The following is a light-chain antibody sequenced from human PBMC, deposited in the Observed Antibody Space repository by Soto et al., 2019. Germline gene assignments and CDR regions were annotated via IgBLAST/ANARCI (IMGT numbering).Light chain of an antibody. CDR3: QTWGTGLLV. CDR1: SGHSSYA. V-gene: IGLV4-69*01. CDR2: LNSDGSH. J-gene: IGLJ3*02. Sequence: QSVLTQSTSASASLGASVKLTCTLSSGHSSYAIAWHQQQPEKGPRYLMKLNSDGSHSKGDGIPDRFSGSSSGAERYLTISSLQSEDEADYYGQTWGTGLLVFSGGTKVTVL.